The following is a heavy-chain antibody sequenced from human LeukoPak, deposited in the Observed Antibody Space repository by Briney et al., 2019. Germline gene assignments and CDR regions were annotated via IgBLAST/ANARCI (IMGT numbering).Heavy chain of an antibody. CDR3: ARGLNWGANWFDP. CDR1: GGSISSYY. D-gene: IGHD7-27*01. J-gene: IGHJ5*02. Sequence: PSETLSLTCAVYGGSISSYYWSWIRQHPGKGLEWIGYIYYSGNTYYNPSLKSRVTISVDTSKNQFSLKLYSVTAADTAVYYCARGLNWGANWFDPWGQGTLVAVSS. V-gene: IGHV4-31*11. CDR2: IYYSGNT.